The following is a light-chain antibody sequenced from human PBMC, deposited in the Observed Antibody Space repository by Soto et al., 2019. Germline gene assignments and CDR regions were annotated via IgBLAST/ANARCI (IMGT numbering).Light chain of an antibody. J-gene: IGLJ2*01. CDR3: GTWDNSLSAVV. Sequence: QSVLTQPPSVSAAPGQKVTISCSGSSSNIGNNYVSWYQQLPGTAPKLLIYDNNKRPSGIPDQFSGSKSGTSATLGITGLQTGDEADYYCGTWDNSLSAVVFGGGTKLTVL. CDR2: DNN. V-gene: IGLV1-51*01. CDR1: SSNIGNNY.